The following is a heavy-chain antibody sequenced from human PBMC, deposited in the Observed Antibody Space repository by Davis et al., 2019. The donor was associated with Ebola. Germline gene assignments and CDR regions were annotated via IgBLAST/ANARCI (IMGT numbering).Heavy chain of an antibody. CDR3: ARVRTGYYFDSSDSPSWFDP. J-gene: IGHJ5*02. CDR2: IIPIFRSP. D-gene: IGHD3-22*01. Sequence: SVKVSCKASGYTFTSYYMHWVRQAPGQGLEWMGGIIPIFRSPNYAQKFQGRITITADESSTTVYMELSSLRSEDTAVYYCARVRTGYYFDSSDSPSWFDPWGQGTLVIVSS. V-gene: IGHV1-69*13. CDR1: GYTFTSYY.